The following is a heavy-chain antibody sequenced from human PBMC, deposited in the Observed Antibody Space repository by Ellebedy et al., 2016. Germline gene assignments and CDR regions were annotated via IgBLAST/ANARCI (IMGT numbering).Heavy chain of an antibody. D-gene: IGHD6-13*01. Sequence: GESLKISXAASGFDFNDYTMHWVRQTPARGLEWVSFISWEGGSSFYAESVRGRFTISRDTAKNSLYLQMDSLTVGDTAVYYCVKVGSGWSLDIWGQGTTVTVSS. J-gene: IGHJ3*02. V-gene: IGHV3-43*01. CDR3: VKVGSGWSLDI. CDR1: GFDFNDYT. CDR2: ISWEGGSS.